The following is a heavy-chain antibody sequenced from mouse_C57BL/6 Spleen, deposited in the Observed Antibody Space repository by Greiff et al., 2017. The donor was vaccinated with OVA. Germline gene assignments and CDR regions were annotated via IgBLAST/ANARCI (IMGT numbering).Heavy chain of an antibody. V-gene: IGHV3-6*01. J-gene: IGHJ2*01. D-gene: IGHD2-3*01. CDR1: GYSITSGYY. Sequence: EVKLQESGPGLVKPSQSLSLTCSVTGYSITSGYYWNWIRQFPGNKLEWMGYLSYDGSNNYNPSLKNRISITRDTSKNQFFLKLNSVTTEDTATYYCARDDGYFDYWGQGTTLTVSS. CDR3: ARDDGYFDY. CDR2: LSYDGSN.